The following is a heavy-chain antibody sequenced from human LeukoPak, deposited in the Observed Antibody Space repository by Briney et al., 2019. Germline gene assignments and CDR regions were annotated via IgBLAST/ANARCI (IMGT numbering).Heavy chain of an antibody. CDR2: MNPNSGNT. J-gene: IGHJ4*02. CDR3: ARGLKWLVPFDY. D-gene: IGHD6-19*01. V-gene: IGHV1-8*01. CDR1: GYTFTSYD. Sequence: ASVTVSCKASGYTFTSYDINWVRQATGQGLEWMGWMNPNSGNTGYAQRFQGRVTMTRNTSISTAYMELSSLRSEDTAVYYCARGLKWLVPFDYWGQGTLVTVSS.